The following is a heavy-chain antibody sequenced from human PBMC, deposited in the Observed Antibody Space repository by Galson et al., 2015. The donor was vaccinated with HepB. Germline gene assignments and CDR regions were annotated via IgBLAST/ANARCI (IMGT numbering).Heavy chain of an antibody. D-gene: IGHD2-15*01. CDR1: GFTFSNYR. CDR2: ISGGSDTI. J-gene: IGHJ4*02. Sequence: SLRLSCAASGFTFSNYRMNWVRQAPGKGLEWVSYISGGSDTIDYADSVKGRFTISRDNAKNSLYLQVISLRDEDTAVYYCARDGGYGSDYNFDYWGQGTLVTVSS. V-gene: IGHV3-48*02. CDR3: ARDGGYGSDYNFDY.